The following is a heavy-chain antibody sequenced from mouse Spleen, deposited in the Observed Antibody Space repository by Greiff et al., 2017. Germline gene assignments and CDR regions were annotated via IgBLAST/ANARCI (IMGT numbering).Heavy chain of an antibody. V-gene: IGHV5-17*01. CDR3: ASPHATMITTWFAY. J-gene: IGHJ3*01. Sequence: DVKLVESGGGLVKPGGSLKLSCAASGFTFSDYGMHWVRQAPEKGLEWVAYISSGSSTIYYADTVKGRFTISRDNAKNTLFLQMTSLRSEDTAMYYCASPHATMITTWFAYWGQGTLVTVSA. D-gene: IGHD2-4*01. CDR1: GFTFSDYG. CDR2: ISSGSSTI.